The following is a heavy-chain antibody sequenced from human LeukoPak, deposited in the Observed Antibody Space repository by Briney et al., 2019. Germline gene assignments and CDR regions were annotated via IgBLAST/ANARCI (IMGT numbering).Heavy chain of an antibody. CDR3: ARDVYYVSRGVGY. J-gene: IGHJ4*02. Sequence: ASVKVSCKASAYTFTSYGISWVRQAPGQGLEWMGWISAYNGNTNYVQKLQGRVTMTTDTSTSIAYMELRSLRSDDTAVHYCARDVYYVSRGVGYCGQGTLVTVSS. CDR2: ISAYNGNT. D-gene: IGHD3-22*01. V-gene: IGHV1-18*01. CDR1: AYTFTSYG.